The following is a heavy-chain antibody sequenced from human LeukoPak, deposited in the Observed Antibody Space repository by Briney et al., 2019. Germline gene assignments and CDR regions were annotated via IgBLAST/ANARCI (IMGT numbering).Heavy chain of an antibody. CDR2: IYYSGST. CDR1: GGSISSGDYY. V-gene: IGHV4-30-4*01. Sequence: NPSETLSLTCTVSGGSISSGDYYWSWIRQPPGKGLEWIGYIYYSGSTYYNPSLKSRVTISVDTSQNQFPLKLSSVTAADTAVYYCARVNYDSSGRDAFDIWGQGTMVTVSS. CDR3: ARVNYDSSGRDAFDI. D-gene: IGHD3-22*01. J-gene: IGHJ3*02.